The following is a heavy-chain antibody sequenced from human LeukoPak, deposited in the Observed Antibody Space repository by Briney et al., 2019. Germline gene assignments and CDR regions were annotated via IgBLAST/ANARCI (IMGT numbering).Heavy chain of an antibody. J-gene: IGHJ4*02. CDR3: AKSLVAGSLFDY. D-gene: IGHD6-19*01. Sequence: GGSLRLSCAASGFTFSSYAMSWVRQAPGRGLEWVSAISGSGGSTYYADSVKGRFTISRDNSKNTLYLQMNSLRAEDTAVYYCAKSLVAGSLFDYWGQGTLVTVSS. V-gene: IGHV3-23*01. CDR2: ISGSGGST. CDR1: GFTFSSYA.